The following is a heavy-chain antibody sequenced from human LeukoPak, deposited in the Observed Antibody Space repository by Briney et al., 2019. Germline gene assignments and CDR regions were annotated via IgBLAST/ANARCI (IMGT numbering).Heavy chain of an antibody. Sequence: SETLSLTCTVSGGSISSYYWSWIRQPPGKGLEWIGYIYYSGSTNYNPSLKSRVTISVDTSKNQFSLKLSSVTAADTAVYYCARVGYYGSGSPSFDYWGQGTLVTVSS. CDR2: IYYSGST. D-gene: IGHD3-10*01. CDR1: GGSISSYY. CDR3: ARVGYYGSGSPSFDY. V-gene: IGHV4-59*01. J-gene: IGHJ4*02.